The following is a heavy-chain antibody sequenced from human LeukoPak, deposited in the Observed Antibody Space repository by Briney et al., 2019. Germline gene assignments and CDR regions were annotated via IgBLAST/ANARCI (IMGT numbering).Heavy chain of an antibody. V-gene: IGHV3-21*01. J-gene: IGHJ4*02. CDR3: AREGRGYSYGYGY. Sequence: GGSLRLSCAASGFTFSSYSMNWVRQAPGKGLEWVSSISSSSSYIYYADSVKGRFTISRDNAKNSLYLQMNSLRAEDTAVYYCAREGRGYSYGYGYWGQGTLVTVSS. CDR2: ISSSSSYI. D-gene: IGHD5-18*01. CDR1: GFTFSSYS.